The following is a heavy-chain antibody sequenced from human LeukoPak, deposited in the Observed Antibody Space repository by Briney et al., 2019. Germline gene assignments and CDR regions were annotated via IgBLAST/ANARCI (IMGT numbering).Heavy chain of an antibody. CDR2: MNPNSGNT. J-gene: IGHJ4*02. Sequence: ASVRFSCKASGYTFTSYDINWVRQATGQGLEWMGWMNPNSGNTGYAQKFQGRVTMTRNTAISTAYMELSSLRSEDTAVYYCATSRDSSGYYGDYWGQGTLVTVSS. CDR3: ATSRDSSGYYGDY. CDR1: GYTFTSYD. D-gene: IGHD3-22*01. V-gene: IGHV1-8*01.